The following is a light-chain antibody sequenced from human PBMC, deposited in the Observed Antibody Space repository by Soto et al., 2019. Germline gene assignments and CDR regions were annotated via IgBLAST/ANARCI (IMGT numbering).Light chain of an antibody. J-gene: IGLJ1*01. CDR2: DVF. Sequence: QSVLTQDASVSGSPGQSITISCTGTSSDVGGYNYVSWYQHHPGKAPKLMIYDVFTRPSGVSNRFSGSKSGNTASLTISALQAEDEADYYCTSWTSTSTYVFGSGTRSPS. V-gene: IGLV2-14*03. CDR1: SSDVGGYNY. CDR3: TSWTSTSTYV.